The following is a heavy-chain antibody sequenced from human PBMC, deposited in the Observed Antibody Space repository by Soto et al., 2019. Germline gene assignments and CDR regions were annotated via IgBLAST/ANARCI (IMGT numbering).Heavy chain of an antibody. D-gene: IGHD3-9*01. J-gene: IGHJ4*02. V-gene: IGHV3-21*01. Sequence: PGGSLRLSCAASGFTFSSYSMNWVRQAPGKGLEWVSSISSSSSYIYYADSVKGRFTISRDNAKNSLYLQMNSLRAEDTAVYYCARGGGSYDTDTRPSEQYYYFDYWGQGTLVTVSS. CDR3: ARGGGSYDTDTRPSEQYYYFDY. CDR1: GFTFSSYS. CDR2: ISSSSSYI.